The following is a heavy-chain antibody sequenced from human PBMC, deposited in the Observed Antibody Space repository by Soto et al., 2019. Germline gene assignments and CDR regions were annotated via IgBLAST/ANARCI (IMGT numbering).Heavy chain of an antibody. V-gene: IGHV4-59*01. D-gene: IGHD6-13*01. Sequence: PSETLSLTCTVSGGSISSYYWSWIRQPPGKGLEWIGYIYYSGSTNYNPSLKSRVTISVDTSKNQFSLKLSSVTAADTAVYYCARGGSSWHDPWFDPCGQGTLVTVSS. CDR3: ARGGSSWHDPWFDP. CDR1: GGSISSYY. J-gene: IGHJ5*02. CDR2: IYYSGST.